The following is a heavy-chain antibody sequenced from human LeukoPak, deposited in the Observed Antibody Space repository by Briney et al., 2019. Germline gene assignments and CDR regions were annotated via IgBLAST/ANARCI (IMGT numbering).Heavy chain of an antibody. CDR1: GDSTSNFY. CDR2: IHYSGSS. Sequence: SETLSLTCTVPGDSTSNFYWNWIRQSPGKGLEWIGNIHYSGSSVYNPSLKSRGTISIDTSRRQFFLKLNSVTAADTAVYFCALAPNSNWFDFWGPGILVTVSS. D-gene: IGHD2-8*01. CDR3: ALAPNSNWFDF. J-gene: IGHJ5*01. V-gene: IGHV4-59*03.